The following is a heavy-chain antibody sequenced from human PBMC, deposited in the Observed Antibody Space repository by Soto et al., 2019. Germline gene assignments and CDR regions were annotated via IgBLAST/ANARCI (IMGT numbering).Heavy chain of an antibody. CDR3: ARDTHSGSYSWTFDY. J-gene: IGHJ4*02. CDR1: GYTFTSYG. V-gene: IGHV1-18*04. Sequence: QVQLVQSGAEVKKPGASVKVSCKASGYTFTSYGISWVRQAPGQGLEWMGWISAYNGNTNYAQKLQGRVTMTPDTSTITAYVELRSLRSDDTAVYYCARDTHSGSYSWTFDYWVQGALVTVSS. D-gene: IGHD1-26*01. CDR2: ISAYNGNT.